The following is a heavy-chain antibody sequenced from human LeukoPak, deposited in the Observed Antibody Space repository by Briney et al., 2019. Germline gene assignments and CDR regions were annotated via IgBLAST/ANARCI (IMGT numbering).Heavy chain of an antibody. J-gene: IGHJ4*02. CDR1: GFTFSDHY. Sequence: GGSLGLSCAASGFTFSDHYMDWVRQAPGKGLEWVGRIRNKANSYTIEYAASVKGRFTISRDDSKNSLYLQMNSLKCEDTAVYYCAREWDSGSYYLGYFDYWGQGTLVTVSS. D-gene: IGHD1-26*01. CDR3: AREWDSGSYYLGYFDY. V-gene: IGHV3-72*01. CDR2: IRNKANSYTI.